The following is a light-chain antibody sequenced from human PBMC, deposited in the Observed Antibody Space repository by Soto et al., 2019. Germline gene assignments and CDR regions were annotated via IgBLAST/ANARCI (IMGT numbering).Light chain of an antibody. V-gene: IGKV1-5*03. Sequence: DIQMTQSPSTLSASVGDRVTITCRASQTINNWLAWYQQKPGKAPKLLMYGASTLESGVPSRFSGSGSGTEFTLTISSLQPDDFATYYCQQYNSYSPWTFGQGTRVDIK. J-gene: IGKJ1*01. CDR2: GAS. CDR1: QTINNW. CDR3: QQYNSYSPWT.